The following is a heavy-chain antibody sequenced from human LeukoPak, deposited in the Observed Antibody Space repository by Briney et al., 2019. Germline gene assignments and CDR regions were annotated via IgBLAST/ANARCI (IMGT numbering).Heavy chain of an antibody. J-gene: IGHJ6*04. CDR2: ISAYNGNT. D-gene: IGHD5-12*01. CDR3: ARCPHKQWLVSYYYGMDV. Sequence: ASVKVSCKASGYTFTSYGISWVRQAPGQGLEWMGWISAYNGNTNYAQKLQGRVTMTTDTSTSTAYMELRSLRSDDTAVYYCARCPHKQWLVSYYYGMDVWGNGTTVTVSS. CDR1: GYTFTSYG. V-gene: IGHV1-18*04.